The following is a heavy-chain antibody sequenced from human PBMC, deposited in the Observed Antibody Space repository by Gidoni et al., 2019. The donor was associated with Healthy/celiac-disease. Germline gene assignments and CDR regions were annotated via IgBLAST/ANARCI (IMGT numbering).Heavy chain of an antibody. CDR3: AREGYLRYFDWVLGY. Sequence: EVQLVESGGGLVKPGGSLRLSCAASGFTFSSYSMNWVRQAPGKGLELVSSISSSSSYIYYADSVKGRFTISRDNAKNSLYLQMNSLRAEDTAVYYCAREGYLRYFDWVLGYWGQGTLVTVSS. CDR2: ISSSSSYI. V-gene: IGHV3-21*01. CDR1: GFTFSSYS. D-gene: IGHD3-9*01. J-gene: IGHJ4*02.